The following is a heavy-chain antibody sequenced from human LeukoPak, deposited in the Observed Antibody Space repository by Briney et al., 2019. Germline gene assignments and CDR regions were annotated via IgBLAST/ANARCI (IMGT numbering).Heavy chain of an antibody. CDR1: GFMLSTYE. CDR3: ARAEGYGGELDS. CDR2: ISYNGRSI. V-gene: IGHV3-48*03. Sequence: PGGSLRLSCAASGFMLSTYEMNWVRQALGKGLEWLSYISYNGRSIYYADSVKGRFTISRENSKNRLYLQMNSLRAEDTAVYYCARAEGYGGELDSWGQGTLVTVSS. D-gene: IGHD4-23*01. J-gene: IGHJ4*02.